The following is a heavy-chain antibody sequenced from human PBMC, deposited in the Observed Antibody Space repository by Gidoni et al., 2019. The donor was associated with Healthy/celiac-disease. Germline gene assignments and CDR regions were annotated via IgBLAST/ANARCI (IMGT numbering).Heavy chain of an antibody. CDR1: GLPFSSYG. D-gene: IGHD2-2*01. CDR3: AKEGYQLPTEQAYYFDY. Sequence: QVQLVESGGGVVQPGRSLSLSCAASGLPFSSYGMHWVRQAPGKGLEWVAVISYDGSNKYYADSVKGRFTISRDNSKNTLYLQMNSLRAEDTAVYYCAKEGYQLPTEQAYYFDYWGQGTLVTVSS. V-gene: IGHV3-30*18. CDR2: ISYDGSNK. J-gene: IGHJ4*02.